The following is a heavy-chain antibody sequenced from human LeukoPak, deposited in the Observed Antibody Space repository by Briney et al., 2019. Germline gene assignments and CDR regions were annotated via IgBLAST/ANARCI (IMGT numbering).Heavy chain of an antibody. Sequence: GGSLRLSCSVSGFTFSTYVMHWVRQAPGKGLEYVSAISSNGDNTYYADPVKGRFTISRDNSRNTLYLQMSSLRADDTAVYYCVRGTGYWGQGTLVTVSS. V-gene: IGHV3-64D*06. CDR1: GFTFSTYV. J-gene: IGHJ4*02. CDR2: ISSNGDNT. CDR3: VRGTGY.